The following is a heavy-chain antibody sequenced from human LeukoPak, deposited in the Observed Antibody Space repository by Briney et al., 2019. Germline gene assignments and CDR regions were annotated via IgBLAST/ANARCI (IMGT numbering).Heavy chain of an antibody. J-gene: IGHJ4*02. CDR3: ASAILTGPSFDY. CDR1: GVTSDEHV. Sequence: GGSLRLSCAASGVTSDEHVMHWVRQHPGKGLEWVSLISWDGLRTYYADSVKGRFTISRDNSKNTLYLQMNSLRAQDTAVYYCASAILTGPSFDYWGQGTLVTVSS. CDR2: ISWDGLRT. V-gene: IGHV3-43D*04. D-gene: IGHD3-9*01.